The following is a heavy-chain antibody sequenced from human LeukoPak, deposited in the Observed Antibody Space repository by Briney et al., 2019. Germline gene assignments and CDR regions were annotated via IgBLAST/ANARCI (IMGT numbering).Heavy chain of an antibody. J-gene: IGHJ4*02. CDR1: GFSLSTSGVG. CDR2: IYWDDDE. Sequence: ESGPTLATPTQPLTLTCTFSGFSLSTSGVGVGWIRQPPGKALEWLAPIYWDDDERYSPSLKSRLTITKETSKNQVVLTMANMDPVDTATYYCAHDVVVGGFDYWGQGTLVTVSS. D-gene: IGHD2-15*01. V-gene: IGHV2-5*02. CDR3: AHDVVVGGFDY.